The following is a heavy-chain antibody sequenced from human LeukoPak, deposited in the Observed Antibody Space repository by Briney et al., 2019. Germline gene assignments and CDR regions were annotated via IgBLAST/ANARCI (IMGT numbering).Heavy chain of an antibody. CDR1: GGSISSGGYY. V-gene: IGHV4-31*03. CDR3: AREGDSTSSHHYYYYGMDV. Sequence: SETLSLTCTVSGGSISSGGYYWSWIRQHPGKGLEWIGYIYYSGSTYYNPSLKGRVTISVDTSKNQFSLKLSSVTAADTAVYYCAREGDSTSSHHYYYYGMDVWGQGTTVTVSS. D-gene: IGHD2-2*01. J-gene: IGHJ6*02. CDR2: IYYSGST.